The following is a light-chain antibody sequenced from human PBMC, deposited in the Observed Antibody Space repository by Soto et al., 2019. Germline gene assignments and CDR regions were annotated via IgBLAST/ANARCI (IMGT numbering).Light chain of an antibody. CDR3: PPYGSSPPWT. V-gene: IGKV3-20*01. J-gene: IGKJ1*01. CDR1: QSVSSTY. Sequence: EIVLTQSPGTLSLSPGERATLSCRASQSVSSTYLAWYQQKPGQSPRHLIYGASSRATGIPDRFSGSGSGTVFTLTISRLEPDDFAVYYCPPYGSSPPWTFGQGTKVEIK. CDR2: GAS.